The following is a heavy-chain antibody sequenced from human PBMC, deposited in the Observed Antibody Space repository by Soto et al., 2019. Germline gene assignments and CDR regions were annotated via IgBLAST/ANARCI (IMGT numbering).Heavy chain of an antibody. V-gene: IGHV3-21*01. CDR1: GFTFSSYS. D-gene: IGHD6-6*01. Sequence: EVQLVESGGGLVKPGGSLRLSCAASGFTFSSYSMNWVRQAPGKVLEWVSSISSSSSYIYYADSVKGRFTISRDNAKNSLYLQMNSLRAEDTAVYYCAREGEAARPGDAFDIWGQGTMVTVSS. CDR3: AREGEAARPGDAFDI. J-gene: IGHJ3*02. CDR2: ISSSSSYI.